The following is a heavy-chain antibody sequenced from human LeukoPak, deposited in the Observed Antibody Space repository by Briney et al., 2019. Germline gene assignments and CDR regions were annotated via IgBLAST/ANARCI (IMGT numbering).Heavy chain of an antibody. V-gene: IGHV3-23*01. CDR1: GFTFSSYA. Sequence: GGSLRLSCAASGFTFSSYAMSWVRQAPGKGLEWVSAISGSGGSTYYADSVKGRFTISRDNSKNTLYLQMNSLRAEDTALYYCARDATDDYVWGSYSRGAFDIWGQGTMVTVSS. J-gene: IGHJ3*02. CDR3: ARDATDDYVWGSYSRGAFDI. D-gene: IGHD3-16*01. CDR2: ISGSGGST.